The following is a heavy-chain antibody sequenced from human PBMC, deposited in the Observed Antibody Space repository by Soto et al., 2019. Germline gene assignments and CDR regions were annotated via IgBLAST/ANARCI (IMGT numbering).Heavy chain of an antibody. D-gene: IGHD3-16*01. Sequence: QELLVESGGGVVQPGKSRRLSCAASGFTFSSFAMHWVRQAPGKGLEWVSVISFNGLSQFYPDSIRGRFTISRDNSKNTLYLQLDSLRPDDTAVYYCARGGRGLRGAFDVWGQGTEVSVS. V-gene: IGHV3-30*03. CDR1: GFTFSSFA. J-gene: IGHJ3*01. CDR2: ISFNGLSQ. CDR3: ARGGRGLRGAFDV.